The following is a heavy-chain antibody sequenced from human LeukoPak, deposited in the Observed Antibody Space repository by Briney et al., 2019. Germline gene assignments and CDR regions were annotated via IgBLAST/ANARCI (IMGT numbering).Heavy chain of an antibody. CDR3: WGREKSPYYFDY. D-gene: IGHD7-27*01. J-gene: IGHJ4*02. V-gene: IGHV4-59*01. CDR1: GGSISSYY. Sequence: PSETLSLTCTVSGGSISSYYWSWIRQPPGKGLEWIGYICYSGSTTYNPSLKSRVTISVDTSKNQFFLQLSTVTAADTREFYCWGREKSPYYFDYGGQGTLVSVP. CDR2: ICYSGST.